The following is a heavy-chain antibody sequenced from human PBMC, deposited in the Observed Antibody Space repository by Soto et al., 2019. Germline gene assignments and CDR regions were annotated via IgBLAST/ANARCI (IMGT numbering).Heavy chain of an antibody. Sequence: PGGSLRLSCAASGFTFSSYWMHWVRQAPGKGLMWVSRIKGDGSSPSYADSGEGRLTISRDNARNTLCLQGKRLRAEGTAVYYCARGLLGNFGVDVWGPGTTVTVSS. CDR1: GFTFSSYW. D-gene: IGHD4-17*01. J-gene: IGHJ6*02. V-gene: IGHV3-74*01. CDR2: IKGDGSSP. CDR3: ARGLLGNFGVDV.